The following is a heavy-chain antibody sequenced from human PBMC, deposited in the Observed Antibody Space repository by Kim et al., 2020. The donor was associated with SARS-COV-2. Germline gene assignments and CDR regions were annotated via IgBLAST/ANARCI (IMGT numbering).Heavy chain of an antibody. J-gene: IGHJ4*02. CDR2: ISSSSSYI. Sequence: GGSLRLSCAASGFTFSSYSMNWVRQAPGKGLEWVSSISSSSSYIYYADSVKGRFTISRDNAKNSLYLQMNSLRAEDTAVYYCARDAVAVAYYYFDYWGQGTLVTVSS. V-gene: IGHV3-21*01. D-gene: IGHD6-19*01. CDR1: GFTFSSYS. CDR3: ARDAVAVAYYYFDY.